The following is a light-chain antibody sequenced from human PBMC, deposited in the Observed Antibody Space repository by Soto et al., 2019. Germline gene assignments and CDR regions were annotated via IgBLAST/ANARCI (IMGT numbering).Light chain of an antibody. CDR3: SSYAGSNNYV. CDR2: EVS. CDR1: SSDVGGYGY. Sequence: QSALTQPPSASGSPGQSVTISCTGTSSDVGGYGYVSWYQQHPGKAPKLMINEVSKRPSGVPDRFSGSKSGNTASLTVSGLQAEDEADYYCSSYAGSNNYVFGTGTKLTVL. V-gene: IGLV2-8*01. J-gene: IGLJ1*01.